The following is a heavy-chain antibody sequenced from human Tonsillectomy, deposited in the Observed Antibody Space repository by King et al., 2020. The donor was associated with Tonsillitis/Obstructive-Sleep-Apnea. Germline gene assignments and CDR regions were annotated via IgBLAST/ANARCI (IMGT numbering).Heavy chain of an antibody. Sequence: QLVQSGAEVKKPGASVKVSCKASGYTFTSYYMHWVRQAPGQGLEWMGIINTSGGSKSYAQKFQGRVTMTRDTSTSTVYMELSSLRSEDTAVYYCARGSVVVPAAMRYNWVDPWGQGDLGTVSS. CDR3: ARGSVVVPAAMRYNWVDP. J-gene: IGHJ5*02. CDR1: GYTFTSYY. CDR2: INTSGGSK. D-gene: IGHD2-2*01. V-gene: IGHV1-46*01.